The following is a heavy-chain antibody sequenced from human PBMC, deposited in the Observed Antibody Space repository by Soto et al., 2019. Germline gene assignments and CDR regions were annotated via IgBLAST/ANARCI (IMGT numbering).Heavy chain of an antibody. CDR2: INHSGST. CDR3: ARRGYDFWSGSPVDY. CDR1: GGSFSGYY. J-gene: IGHJ4*02. D-gene: IGHD3-3*01. V-gene: IGHV4-34*01. Sequence: PSETLSLTCAVYGGSFSGYYGSWIRQPPGKGLEWIGEINHSGSTNYNPSLKSRVTISVDTSKNQFSLKLSSVTAADTAVYYCARRGYDFWSGSPVDYWGQGTLVTVSS.